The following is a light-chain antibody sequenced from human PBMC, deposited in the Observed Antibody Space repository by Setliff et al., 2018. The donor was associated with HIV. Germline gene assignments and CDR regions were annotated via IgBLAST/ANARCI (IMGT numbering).Light chain of an antibody. CDR2: DVS. CDR1: SSAVGAYDY. CDR3: CSYTTSSTVV. J-gene: IGLJ1*01. V-gene: IGLV2-11*01. Sequence: QSVLAQPRSVSGSRGQTVTFSCTGASSAVGAYDYVPWYQQHPGKAPKLMIYDVSKRPSGVPARFSGFKSGNTASLTIFGLQPEDEADYYCCSYTTSSTVVFGTGTKVTVL.